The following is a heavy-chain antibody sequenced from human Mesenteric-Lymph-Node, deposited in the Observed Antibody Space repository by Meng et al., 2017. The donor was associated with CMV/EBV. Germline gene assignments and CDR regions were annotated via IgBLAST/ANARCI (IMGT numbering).Heavy chain of an antibody. D-gene: IGHD1-1*01. J-gene: IGHJ6*02. CDR1: GYTFSSHG. CDR3: AGPTDTSGTPTGYYYYGMDV. V-gene: IGHV1-18*01. CDR2: ISGYNGNT. Sequence: ASVKVSCKTSGYTFSSHGISWVRQAPGQGLEWMGWISGYNGNTDYAQKFQGRVTMTTDPSTSTAYMELRSLRYDDTAVYYCAGPTDTSGTPTGYYYYGMDVWGQGTTVT.